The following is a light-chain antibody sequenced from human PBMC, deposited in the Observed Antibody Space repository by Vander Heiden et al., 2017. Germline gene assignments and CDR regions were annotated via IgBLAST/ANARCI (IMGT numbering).Light chain of an antibody. J-gene: IGKJ2*01. Sequence: IVMTQSPDSLAVSLGERATIKCKSSQSVLHSSNNKNYLAWYQHKPGQPPKLLIYWASTRESGVPDRFSGSGSGTDFTLTISSLQAEDVAVYYCQQYASIPYTFGQGTKLEIK. CDR2: WAS. CDR1: QSVLHSSNNKNY. V-gene: IGKV4-1*01. CDR3: QQYASIPYT.